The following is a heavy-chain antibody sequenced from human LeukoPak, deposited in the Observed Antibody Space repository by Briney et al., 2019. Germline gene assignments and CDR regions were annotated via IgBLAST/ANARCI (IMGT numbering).Heavy chain of an antibody. CDR2: IKQDGSEK. V-gene: IGHV3-7*01. J-gene: IGHJ6*02. Sequence: HPGGSLRLSCAASGFTFSSYAMSWVRQAPGKGLEWVANIKQDGSEKYYVDSVKGRFTISRDNAKNSLYLQMNSLRAEDTAVYYCARDRPYCSSTSCGYYYYGMDVWGQGTTVTVSS. CDR3: ARDRPYCSSTSCGYYYYGMDV. D-gene: IGHD2-2*01. CDR1: GFTFSSYA.